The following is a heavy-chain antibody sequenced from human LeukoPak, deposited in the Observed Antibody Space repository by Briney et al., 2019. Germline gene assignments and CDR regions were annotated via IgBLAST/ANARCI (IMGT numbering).Heavy chain of an antibody. CDR1: GFTVSSNY. V-gene: IGHV3-53*01. J-gene: IGHJ4*02. Sequence: GGSLRLSCAASGFTVSSNYMSWVRQAPGKGLEWVSVIYSGGSTYYADSVKGRFTISRDNSKNTLYLQMNSLRAEDTAVYYCARASKWLRLSGGPYYFDYWGQGTLVTVSS. CDR3: ARASKWLRLSGGPYYFDY. CDR2: IYSGGST. D-gene: IGHD5-12*01.